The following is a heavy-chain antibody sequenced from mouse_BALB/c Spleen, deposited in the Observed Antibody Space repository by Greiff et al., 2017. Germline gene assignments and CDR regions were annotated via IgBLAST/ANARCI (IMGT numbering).Heavy chain of an antibody. J-gene: IGHJ2*01. CDR2: INPYNDGT. CDR3: ARLGRYYFDY. Sequence: EVQRVESGPELVKPGASVKMSCKASGYTFTSYVMHWVKQKPGQGLEWIGYINPYNDGTKYNEKFKGKATLTSDKSSSTAYMELSSLTSEDSAVYYCARLGRYYFDYWGQGTTLTVSS. V-gene: IGHV1-14*01. CDR1: GYTFTSYV.